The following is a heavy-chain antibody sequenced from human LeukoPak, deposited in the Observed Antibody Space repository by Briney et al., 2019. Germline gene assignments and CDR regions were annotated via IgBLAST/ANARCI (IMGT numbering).Heavy chain of an antibody. J-gene: IGHJ4*02. V-gene: IGHV3-23*01. D-gene: IGHD3-9*01. CDR3: AKDAGSPLSYDILTGYYKPLHYFDY. CDR2: ISGSGGST. CDR1: GFTFSSYD. Sequence: GGSLRLSCAASGFTFSSYDMSWVRQAPGKGLEWVLVISGSGGSTYYADSVKGRFTISRDNSKNTLYLQMNSLRAEDTAVYYCAKDAGSPLSYDILTGYYKPLHYFDYWGQGTLVTVSS.